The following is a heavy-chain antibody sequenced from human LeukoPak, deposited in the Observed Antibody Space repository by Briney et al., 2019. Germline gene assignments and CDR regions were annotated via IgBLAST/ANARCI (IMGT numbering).Heavy chain of an antibody. D-gene: IGHD3-10*01. V-gene: IGHV4-38-2*02. CDR3: ARFDYYGSEYNWFDP. J-gene: IGHJ5*02. CDR2: IYHSGST. CDR1: GYSISSGYY. Sequence: SETLSLTCTISGYSISSGYYWGWIRQPPGKGLEWIGSIYHSGSTYYNPSLKSRVTISVDTSKNQFSLKLSSVTAADTAVYYCARFDYYGSEYNWFDPWGQGTLVTVSS.